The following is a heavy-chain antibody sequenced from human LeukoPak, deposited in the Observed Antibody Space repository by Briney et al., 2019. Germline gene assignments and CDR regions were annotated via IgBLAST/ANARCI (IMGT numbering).Heavy chain of an antibody. CDR1: GFTFSSYS. CDR3: VRVGYDGSGSPREAVRYYFDY. Sequence: PGGSLRLSCAASGFTFSSYSMNWVRQAPGKGLEWVSSISSSSSYIYYADSVKGRFTISRDNAKNSLYLQMNSLRAEDTAVYYCVRVGYDGSGSPREAVRYYFDYWGQGTLVTVSS. V-gene: IGHV3-21*01. CDR2: ISSSSSYI. D-gene: IGHD3-10*01. J-gene: IGHJ4*02.